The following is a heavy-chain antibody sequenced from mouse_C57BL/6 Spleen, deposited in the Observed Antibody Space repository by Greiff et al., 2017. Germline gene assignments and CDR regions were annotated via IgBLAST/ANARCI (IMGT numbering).Heavy chain of an antibody. D-gene: IGHD2-4*01. V-gene: IGHV1-81*01. Sequence: VKLQESGAELARPGASVKLSCKASGYTFTSYGISWVKQRTGQGLEWIGEIYPRSGNTYYNEKFKGKATLTADKSSSTAYMELRSLTSEDSAVYFCAREDDYDAAYWGQGTLVTVSA. CDR3: AREDDYDAAY. J-gene: IGHJ3*01. CDR1: GYTFTSYG. CDR2: IYPRSGNT.